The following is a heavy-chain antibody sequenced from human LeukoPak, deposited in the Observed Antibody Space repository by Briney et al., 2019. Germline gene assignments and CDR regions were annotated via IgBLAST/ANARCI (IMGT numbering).Heavy chain of an antibody. CDR2: INPSGGST. CDR3: ARVASIGAIGDH. Sequence: ASVKVSCKASGYTFSTYCIHWVRQAPGQGLEWMGIINPSGGSTDYAQKFQGRVTMTRDMSTSTVYMELSSLRSEDTAVYYCARVASIGAIGDHWGQGTLVTVSS. J-gene: IGHJ4*02. CDR1: GYTFSTYC. D-gene: IGHD6-6*01. V-gene: IGHV1-46*01.